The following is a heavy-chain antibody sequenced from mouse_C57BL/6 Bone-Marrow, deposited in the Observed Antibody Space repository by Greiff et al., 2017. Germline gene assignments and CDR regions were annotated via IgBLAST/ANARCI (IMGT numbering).Heavy chain of an antibody. J-gene: IGHJ2*01. CDR3: ARFITTVVATGYFDY. D-gene: IGHD1-1*01. CDR1: GYTFTSYG. V-gene: IGHV1-81*01. CDR2: IYPRSGNT. Sequence: VQRVESGAELARPGASVKLSCKASGYTFTSYGISWVKQRTGQGLEWIGEIYPRSGNTYYNEKFKGKATLTADKSSSTAYMELRSLTSEDSAVYFCARFITTVVATGYFDYWGQGTTLTVSS.